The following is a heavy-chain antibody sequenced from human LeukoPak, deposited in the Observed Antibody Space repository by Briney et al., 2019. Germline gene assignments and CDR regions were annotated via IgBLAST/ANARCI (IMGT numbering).Heavy chain of an antibody. CDR1: GYSISSGYY. CDR3: ARAELRYFDWLSDWFDP. J-gene: IGHJ5*02. CDR2: IYHSGST. Sequence: PSETLSLTCTVSGYSISSGYYWGWIRQPPGKGLEWIGSIYHSGSTYYNPSLKSRVTISVDTSKNQFSLKLSSVTAADTAVYYCARAELRYFDWLSDWFDPWGQGTLVTVSS. V-gene: IGHV4-38-2*02. D-gene: IGHD3-9*01.